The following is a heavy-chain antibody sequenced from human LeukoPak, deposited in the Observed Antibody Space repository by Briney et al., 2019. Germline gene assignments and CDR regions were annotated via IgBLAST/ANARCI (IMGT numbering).Heavy chain of an antibody. J-gene: IGHJ4*02. Sequence: ASVKVSCKASGGTFSSYAISWVRQAPGQGLEWMGGIIPIFGTANYAQKFQGRVTITADESTSTAYMERSSLRSEDTAVYYCARAREVRLMVVIALDYWGQGTLVTVSS. CDR1: GGTFSSYA. CDR3: ARAREVRLMVVIALDY. V-gene: IGHV1-69*01. D-gene: IGHD2-21*01. CDR2: IIPIFGTA.